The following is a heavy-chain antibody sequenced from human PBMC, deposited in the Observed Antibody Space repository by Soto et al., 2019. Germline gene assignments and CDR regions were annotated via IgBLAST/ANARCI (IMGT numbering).Heavy chain of an antibody. D-gene: IGHD6-13*01. Sequence: QVQLVQSGAEVKKPGSSVKVSCKASGGTFSSYTISWVRQAPGQGLEWMGRIIPILGIANYAQKFQGRVTITADKSTSTAYMELSSLRSEDTAVYYCGTSRIAAAGTKFGMDVWGQGTTVTVSS. J-gene: IGHJ6*02. V-gene: IGHV1-69*02. CDR2: IIPILGIA. CDR3: GTSRIAAAGTKFGMDV. CDR1: GGTFSSYT.